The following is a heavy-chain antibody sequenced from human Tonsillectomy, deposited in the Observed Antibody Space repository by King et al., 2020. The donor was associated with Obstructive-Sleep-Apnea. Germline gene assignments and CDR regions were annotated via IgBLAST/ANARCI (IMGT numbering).Heavy chain of an antibody. V-gene: IGHV3-64*01. D-gene: IGHD2-21*02. CDR2: ISSNGGST. J-gene: IGHJ4*02. Sequence: VQLVESGGGLVQPGGSLRLSCAASGFTFSSYAMHWVRQAPGKGLEYVSAISSNGGSTYYANSVKGRFTISRDNSKNTLYLQMGSLRAEDMAVYYCARVGTYCGGDCYYFDYWGQGTLVTVSS. CDR3: ARVGTYCGGDCYYFDY. CDR1: GFTFSSYA.